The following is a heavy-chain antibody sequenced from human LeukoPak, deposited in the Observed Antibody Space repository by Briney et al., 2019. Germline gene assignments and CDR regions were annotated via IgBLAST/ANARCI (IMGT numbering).Heavy chain of an antibody. V-gene: IGHV1-46*01. D-gene: IGHD3-22*01. CDR1: GYTFTSYY. J-gene: IGHJ3*02. CDR2: INPSGGST. Sequence: GASVKVSCKASGYTFTSYYMHWVRQAPGQGLEWMGIINPSGGSTSYAQKFQGRVTMTRDTSISTAYMELSRLRSDDTAVYYCARVGYYDSSGHKGNAFDIWGQGTMVTVSS. CDR3: ARVGYYDSSGHKGNAFDI.